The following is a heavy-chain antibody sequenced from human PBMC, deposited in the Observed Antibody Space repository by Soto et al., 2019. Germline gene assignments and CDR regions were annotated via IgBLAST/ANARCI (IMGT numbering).Heavy chain of an antibody. CDR3: ARDLVSHSISGSHPSDY. V-gene: IGHV1-69*13. Sequence: SVKVSCKASGGTFSSYAISWVRQAPGQGLEWMGGIIPIFGTTNYAQKFQGRVTVTADESTSTAYMQLSSLRSEDTAVYYCARDLVSHSISGSHPSDYWGQGTQVTVSS. CDR1: GGTFSSYA. J-gene: IGHJ4*02. D-gene: IGHD1-26*01. CDR2: IIPIFGTT.